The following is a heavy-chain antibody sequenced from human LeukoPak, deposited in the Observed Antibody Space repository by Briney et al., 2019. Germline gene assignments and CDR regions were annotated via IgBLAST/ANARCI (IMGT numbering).Heavy chain of an antibody. CDR1: GFTFNSYT. J-gene: IGHJ4*02. V-gene: IGHV3-23*01. CDR3: AKLEYFDFWSNYLVFDN. CDR2: VSGSGGSQ. D-gene: IGHD3-3*01. Sequence: GGTLRVSCAASGFTFNSYTMSWVRQAPGKELEWVSAVSGSGGSQYYPDSEEGLFTSSRDNHKDSRCLQINILRVEDTAVYFCAKLEYFDFWSNYLVFDNWGQGSLVTVSP.